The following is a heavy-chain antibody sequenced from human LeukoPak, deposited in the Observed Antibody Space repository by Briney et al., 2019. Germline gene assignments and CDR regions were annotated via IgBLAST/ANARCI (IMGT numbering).Heavy chain of an antibody. CDR1: GFTFSSYE. CDR3: AATYYYDGSGDY. CDR2: ISSTGSNI. Sequence: GGSLRLSCAASGFTFSSYEMNWVRQAPGKGLEWVSYISSTGSNIYYADSVKGRFTISRDNAKNSLYLLMNSLRTEDTAVYYCAATYYYDGSGDYWGQGTLVTVSS. V-gene: IGHV3-48*03. J-gene: IGHJ4*02. D-gene: IGHD3-22*01.